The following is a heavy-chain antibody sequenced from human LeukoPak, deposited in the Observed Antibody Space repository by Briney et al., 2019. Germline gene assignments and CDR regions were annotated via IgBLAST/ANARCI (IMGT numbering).Heavy chain of an antibody. CDR2: IYYSGST. J-gene: IGHJ4*02. Sequence: SETLSLTCTVSGGSISSGGYYWGWIRQPPGKGLEWIGSIYYSGSTYYNPSLKSRVTISVDTSKNQFSLKLSSVTAADTAVYYCARGGDGYCSSTSCYRVGYYFDYWGQGTLVTVSS. V-gene: IGHV4-39*01. CDR1: GGSISSGGYY. CDR3: ARGGDGYCSSTSCYRVGYYFDY. D-gene: IGHD2-2*02.